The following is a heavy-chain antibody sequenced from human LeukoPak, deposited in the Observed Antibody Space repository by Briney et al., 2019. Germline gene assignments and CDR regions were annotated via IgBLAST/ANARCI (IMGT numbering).Heavy chain of an antibody. CDR1: GGSVSSGSYY. V-gene: IGHV4-61*01. J-gene: IGHJ3*02. CDR3: ARGLISSGWYGWWSDAFDI. Sequence: SETLSLTCTVSGGSVSSGSYYWSWIRQPPGKGLEWIGYIYYSGSTNYNPSLKSRVTISVDTSKNQFSLKLSSVTAADTAVYYCARGLISSGWYGWWSDAFDIWGQGTMVTVSS. D-gene: IGHD6-19*01. CDR2: IYYSGST.